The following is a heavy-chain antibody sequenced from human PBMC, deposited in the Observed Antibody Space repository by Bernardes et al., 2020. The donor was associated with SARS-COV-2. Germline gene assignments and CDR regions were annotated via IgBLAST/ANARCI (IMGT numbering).Heavy chain of an antibody. CDR2: ITRTSSYI. D-gene: IGHD6-19*01. J-gene: IGHJ4*02. CDR1: GFTFSNYG. Sequence: GGSLRLSCLASGFTFSNYGMDWVRQAPGKGLEWVSSITRTSSYIYYTDSVYGRFTISRDNAKNSLYLQMNNLRAENTAVYYCARDLGTSSGWSSYDSWGQGALVTVSS. CDR3: ARDLGTSSGWSSYDS. V-gene: IGHV3-21*06.